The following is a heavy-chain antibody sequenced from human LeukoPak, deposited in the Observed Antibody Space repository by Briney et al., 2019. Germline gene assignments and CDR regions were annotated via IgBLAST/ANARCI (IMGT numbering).Heavy chain of an antibody. CDR3: ARVNPEYYFDY. D-gene: IGHD3-10*01. CDR2: IWYDGSNK. CDR1: GFTFSSYG. J-gene: IGHJ4*02. V-gene: IGHV3-33*01. Sequence: GGPLRLSCAASGFTFSSYGMLGVREAPGKGLEWVAVIWYDGSNKYYADSVKGRFTISRDNSKNTLYLQMNSLRAEDTAVYYCARVNPEYYFDYWGQGTLVTVSS.